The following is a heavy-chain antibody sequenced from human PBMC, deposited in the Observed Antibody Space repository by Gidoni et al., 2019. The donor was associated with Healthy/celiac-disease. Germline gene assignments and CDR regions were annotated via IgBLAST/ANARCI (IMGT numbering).Heavy chain of an antibody. J-gene: IGHJ5*02. CDR2: IYTSGST. CDR3: ARDISYYDFWSGYSNWFDP. V-gene: IGHV4-4*07. D-gene: IGHD3-3*01. Sequence: QVQLQESGPGLVKPSETLSLTCTVSGGSIRSYYWSWIRQPAGKGLEWIGRIYTSGSTHYNPSLKSRVTMSVDTSKNQFSLKLSSVTAADTAVYYCARDISYYDFWSGYSNWFDPWGQGTLVTVSS. CDR1: GGSIRSYY.